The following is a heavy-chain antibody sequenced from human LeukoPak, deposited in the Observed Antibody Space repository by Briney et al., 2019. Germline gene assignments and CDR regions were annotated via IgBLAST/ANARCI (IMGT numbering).Heavy chain of an antibody. D-gene: IGHD3-10*01. V-gene: IGHV3-9*03. CDR3: AKAQVPYYGSGSYYDY. Sequence: PGGSLGLSCAASGFTFDDYAMHWVRQAPGKGLEWVSGISWNGGSIGYADSVKGRFTISRDNAKNSLYLQMNSLRAEDMALYYCAKAQVPYYGSGSYYDYWGQGTLVTVSS. J-gene: IGHJ4*02. CDR1: GFTFDDYA. CDR2: ISWNGGSI.